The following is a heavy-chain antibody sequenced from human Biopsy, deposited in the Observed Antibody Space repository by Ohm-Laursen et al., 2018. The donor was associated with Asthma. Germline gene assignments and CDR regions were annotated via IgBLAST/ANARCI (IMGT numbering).Heavy chain of an antibody. CDR3: ASDFPKDYVRYNFQF. D-gene: IGHD4-17*01. V-gene: IGHV1-24*01. CDR1: GYSLTDLS. J-gene: IGHJ4*02. Sequence: ATVKISCKISGYSLTDLSMHWVRQAPGQGLGWMGGHDHEEGGTVNARRFQGRVTMTEDTSTDTAYMELGSLSSDDTAVYYCASDFPKDYVRYNFQFWGQGTLVTVSS. CDR2: HDHEEGGT.